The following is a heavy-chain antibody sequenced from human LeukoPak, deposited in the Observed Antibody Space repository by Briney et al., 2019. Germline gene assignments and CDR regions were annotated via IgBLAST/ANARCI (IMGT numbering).Heavy chain of an antibody. J-gene: IGHJ4*02. CDR1: GFTFSSYA. V-gene: IGHV3-30-3*01. Sequence: GGSLRLSCAASGFTFSSYAMHWVRQAPGKGLEWVAVISYDGSNKYYADSVKGRFTISRDNSKNTLYLQMNSLRAEDTAVYYCARENDYGGNSGDYWGQGTLVTVSS. CDR2: ISYDGSNK. D-gene: IGHD4-23*01. CDR3: ARENDYGGNSGDY.